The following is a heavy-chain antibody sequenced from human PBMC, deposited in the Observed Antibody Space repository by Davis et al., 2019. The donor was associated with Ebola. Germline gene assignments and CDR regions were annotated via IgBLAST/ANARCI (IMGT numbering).Heavy chain of an antibody. J-gene: IGHJ4*02. V-gene: IGHV1-18*01. CDR2: ISASNGNT. CDR3: ARDRGYSYGYGYYFDY. Sequence: ASVKVSCKTSGYTFTSYGISWVRQAPGQGLEWMGWISASNGNTNYAQKLQGRATMTTDTSTSAAYMELRSLRSDDTAVYYCARDRGYSYGYGYYFDYWGQGTLVTVSA. CDR1: GYTFTSYG. D-gene: IGHD5-18*01.